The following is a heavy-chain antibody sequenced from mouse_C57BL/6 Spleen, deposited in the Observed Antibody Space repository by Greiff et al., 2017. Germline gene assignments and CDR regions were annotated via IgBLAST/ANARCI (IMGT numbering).Heavy chain of an antibody. CDR3: ARHYYGSSYWYFDV. Sequence: EVKLVESGAELVRPGSSVKMSCKTSGYTFTSYGINWVKQRPGQGLEWIGYIYIGNGYTEYNEKFKGKATLTSDTSSSTAYMQLSSLTSEDSAIYFCARHYYGSSYWYFDVWGTGTTVTVSS. CDR2: IYIGNGYT. V-gene: IGHV1-58*01. D-gene: IGHD1-1*01. CDR1: GYTFTSYG. J-gene: IGHJ1*03.